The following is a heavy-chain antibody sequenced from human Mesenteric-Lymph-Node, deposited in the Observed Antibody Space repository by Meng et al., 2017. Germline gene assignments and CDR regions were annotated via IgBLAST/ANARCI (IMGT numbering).Heavy chain of an antibody. CDR2: INPNSGGT. J-gene: IGHJ3*02. CDR1: GSTFTGYD. Sequence: ASVKVSCKASGSTFTGYDMHWVRQATGQGLEWMGWINPNSGGTNYAQNFQGMVTMTRHTSIRTAYMDLSRLRSDDSAVYYCARWRSCWYLNAFDIWGQGTMVTVSS. V-gene: IGHV1-2*02. CDR3: ARWRSCWYLNAFDI. D-gene: IGHD6-19*01.